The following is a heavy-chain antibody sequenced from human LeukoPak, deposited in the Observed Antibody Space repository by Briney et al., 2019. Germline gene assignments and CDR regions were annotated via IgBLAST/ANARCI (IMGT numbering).Heavy chain of an antibody. Sequence: GGSLRLSCAASGFTFDDYAMHWVRQAPGKGLEWVSGISWNSGSIGYADSVKGRFTISRDNAKNFLYLQMNSLRAEDTALYYCARESRGNYFDYWGQGTLVTVSS. CDR2: ISWNSGSI. D-gene: IGHD3-16*01. CDR3: ARESRGNYFDY. V-gene: IGHV3-9*01. J-gene: IGHJ4*02. CDR1: GFTFDDYA.